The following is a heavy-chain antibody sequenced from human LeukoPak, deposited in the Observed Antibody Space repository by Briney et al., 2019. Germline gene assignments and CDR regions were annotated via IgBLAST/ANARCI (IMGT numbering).Heavy chain of an antibody. J-gene: IGHJ4*02. Sequence: GGSLRLSCAASGFAFSSSNLNWFRQAPGKGLEWVSSITSDAYIYYADSLKGRFSISRDNAKNSVYLQMISLRAEDTAIYYCARDFSDTSGCFDYWGQGTLVTVSS. CDR1: GFAFSSSN. D-gene: IGHD3-22*01. CDR2: ITSDAYI. CDR3: ARDFSDTSGCFDY. V-gene: IGHV3-21*01.